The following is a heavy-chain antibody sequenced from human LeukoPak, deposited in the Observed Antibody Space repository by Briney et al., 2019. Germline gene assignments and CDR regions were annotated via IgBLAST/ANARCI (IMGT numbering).Heavy chain of an antibody. CDR1: GYTFTASY. CDR2: INPNSGGT. V-gene: IGHV1-2*02. Sequence: ASVKVSCKASGYTFTASYIHWVRQAPGQGLEWMGRINPNSGGTNYAQKFQGRVTMTRDTSISTAYMELSRLRSDDTAVYYCARPWEITMSERSYNWFDYWGQGTLVTVSS. D-gene: IGHD1-26*01. J-gene: IGHJ5*01. CDR3: ARPWEITMSERSYNWFDY.